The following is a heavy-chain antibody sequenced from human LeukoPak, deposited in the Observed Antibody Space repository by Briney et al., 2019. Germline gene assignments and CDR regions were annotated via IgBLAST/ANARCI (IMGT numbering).Heavy chain of an antibody. V-gene: IGHV1-24*01. D-gene: IGHD4-11*01. CDR2: FDPEDGET. CDR1: GYTLTELS. J-gene: IGHJ4*02. Sequence: ASVKVSCKVSGYTLTELSMHWVRQAPGKGLEWMGGFDPEDGETIYAQKFQGRVTVTEDTSTDTAYMELSSLRSEDTAVYYCATDLSVTTVTTGGYWGQGTLVTVSS. CDR3: ATDLSVTTVTTGGY.